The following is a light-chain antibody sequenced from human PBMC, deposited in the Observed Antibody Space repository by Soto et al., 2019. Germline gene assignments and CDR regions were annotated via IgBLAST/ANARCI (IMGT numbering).Light chain of an antibody. Sequence: EIVLTQSPGTLSLSPGERATLACRASQSVSYTSVAWYQQRPGQAPRLLIYGASYRAPGTPERMSGSAAGTDLALTNSRLEHEDFGEFFCQQYGTSPPTFGQANKVETK. J-gene: IGKJ1*01. CDR2: GAS. CDR1: QSVSYTS. V-gene: IGKV3-20*01. CDR3: QQYGTSPPT.